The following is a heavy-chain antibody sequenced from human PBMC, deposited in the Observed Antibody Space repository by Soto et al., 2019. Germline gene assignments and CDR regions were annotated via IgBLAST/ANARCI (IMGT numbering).Heavy chain of an antibody. CDR3: ARDSGAPEHCSGGSCHNYYYYYYMDV. D-gene: IGHD2-15*01. J-gene: IGHJ6*03. V-gene: IGHV1-2*04. CDR1: GYTFTGYY. CDR2: INPNSGGT. Sequence: GASVKVSCKASGYTFTGYYMHWVRQAPGQGLEWMGWINPNSGGTNYAQKFQGWVTMTRDTSISTAYMELSRLRSDDTAVYYCARDSGAPEHCSGGSCHNYYYYYYMDVWGKGTTVTVSS.